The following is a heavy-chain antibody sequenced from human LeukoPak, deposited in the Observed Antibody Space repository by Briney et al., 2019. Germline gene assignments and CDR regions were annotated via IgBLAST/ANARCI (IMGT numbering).Heavy chain of an antibody. D-gene: IGHD5-12*01. Sequence: SETLSLTCTVSGGSISSYYWSWIRQPPGKGLEWIGYIYYSGSTNYNPSLKSRVTISVDTSKNHFSLKLSSVTAADTAVYYCARGRNQGKDIVATIYFDYWGQGTLVTVSS. CDR2: IYYSGST. CDR3: ARGRNQGKDIVATIYFDY. CDR1: GGSISSYY. V-gene: IGHV4-59*01. J-gene: IGHJ4*02.